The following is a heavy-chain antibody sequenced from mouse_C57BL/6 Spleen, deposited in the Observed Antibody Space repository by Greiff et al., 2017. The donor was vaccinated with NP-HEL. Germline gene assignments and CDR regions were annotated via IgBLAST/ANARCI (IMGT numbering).Heavy chain of an antibody. J-gene: IGHJ2*01. CDR1: GYTFTSYW. CDR2: IYPGSGST. CDR3: ARAGYYYGSSYGYFDY. D-gene: IGHD1-1*01. Sequence: VQLQQPGAELVKPGASVKMSSKASGYTFTSYWITWVKQRPGQGLEWIGDIYPGSGSTNYIEKFKSKATLTVDTSSSTAYMQLSSLTSEDSAVYYCARAGYYYGSSYGYFDYWGQGTTLTVSS. V-gene: IGHV1-55*01.